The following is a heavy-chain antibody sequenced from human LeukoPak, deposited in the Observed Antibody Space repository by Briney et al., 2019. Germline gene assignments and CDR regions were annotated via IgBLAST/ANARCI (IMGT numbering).Heavy chain of an antibody. Sequence: SESLSLTCTLSVGSISSYYCGWVRQPAGKGLEWVGRIYTSGCTNYNPCLKSRLTMSVDTSKHQFSLKLSSVTAADTAVYYCAREDSPTFGDFDVWGQGTMVTVSS. V-gene: IGHV4-4*07. J-gene: IGHJ3*01. D-gene: IGHD3-3*01. CDR2: IYTSGCT. CDR3: AREDSPTFGDFDV. CDR1: VGSISSYY.